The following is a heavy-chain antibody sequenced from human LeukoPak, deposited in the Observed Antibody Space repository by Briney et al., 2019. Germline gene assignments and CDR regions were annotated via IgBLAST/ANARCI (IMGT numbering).Heavy chain of an antibody. CDR3: ARRYCSGGVCYYFDY. D-gene: IGHD2-15*01. CDR1: GGSISGSPDY. CDR2: IFHSGST. Sequence: SETLSLTCIVSGGSISGSPDYWGWIRQAPKKGLEWIGIIFHSGSTYYNPSLKSRVAISVGTSKNQVSLKLSFVTAADTAVYYCARRYCSGGVCYYFDYWGQGTLVTVSS. J-gene: IGHJ4*02. V-gene: IGHV4-39*01.